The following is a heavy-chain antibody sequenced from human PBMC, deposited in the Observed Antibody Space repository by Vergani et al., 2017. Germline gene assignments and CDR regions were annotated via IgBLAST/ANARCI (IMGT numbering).Heavy chain of an antibody. D-gene: IGHD6-6*01. CDR1: GGSISSYY. J-gene: IGHJ4*02. CDR2: IYYSGST. V-gene: IGHV4-59*01. Sequence: QVQLQESGPGLVKPSETLSLTCTVSGGSISSYYWSWIRQPPGKGLEWIGYIYYSGSTNYNPSLKSRVNISLDTSKNQFSLKLSSVTAADTAVYFCASYISSSGPVLRWGQGTLVTVSS. CDR3: ASYISSSGPVLR.